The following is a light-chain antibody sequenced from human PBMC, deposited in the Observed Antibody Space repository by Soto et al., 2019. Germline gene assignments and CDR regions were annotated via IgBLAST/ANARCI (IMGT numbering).Light chain of an antibody. Sequence: QSVLTQPPSVSGAPGQGVTISCTGSSSNTGAGYDVHWYQQLPGAAPKLLIFGNDNRPSGVPDRFSGSRSGTSASLAITGLQAEDEADYYCQSYDRSLSGSVFGAGTKLTVL. CDR2: GND. J-gene: IGLJ1*01. CDR1: SSNTGAGYD. CDR3: QSYDRSLSGSV. V-gene: IGLV1-40*01.